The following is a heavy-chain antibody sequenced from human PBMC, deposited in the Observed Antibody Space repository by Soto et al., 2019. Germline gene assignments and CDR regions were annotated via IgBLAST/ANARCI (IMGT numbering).Heavy chain of an antibody. CDR2: ISSRSSYT. J-gene: IGHJ4*02. CDR3: ARDHSLGGYSYGKFDC. V-gene: IGHV3-11*06. D-gene: IGHD5-18*01. CDR1: GFTFSDYY. Sequence: PGGSLGLSSAAPGFTFSDYYMSWIRQAPGKGLEWVSHISSRSSYTNYADSVKGRFTISRDNAKNTLYLQMNRLRADDTAVYYCARDHSLGGYSYGKFDCSGQGTLVTVSS.